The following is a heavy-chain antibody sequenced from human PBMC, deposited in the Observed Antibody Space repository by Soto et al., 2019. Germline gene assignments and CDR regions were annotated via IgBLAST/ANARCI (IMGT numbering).Heavy chain of an antibody. CDR1: GFTFSSYW. D-gene: IGHD2-21*01. CDR2: IKQDGSEK. J-gene: IGHJ4*02. CDR3: ARGPSIVVVARYYFDY. Sequence: LRLSCAASGFTFSSYWMSWVRQAPGKGLEWVANIKQDGSEKYYVDSVKGRFTISRDNAKNSLYLQMNSLRAEDTAVYYCARGPSIVVVARYYFDYWGQGTLVTVSS. V-gene: IGHV3-7*03.